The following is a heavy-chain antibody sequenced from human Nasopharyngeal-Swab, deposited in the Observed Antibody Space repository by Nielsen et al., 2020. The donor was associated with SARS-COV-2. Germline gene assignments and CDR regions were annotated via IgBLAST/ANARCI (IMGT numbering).Heavy chain of an antibody. CDR2: TSYDGSNK. J-gene: IGHJ4*02. CDR1: GFTFSRYT. Sequence: GGSLRLSCAASGFTFSRYTMHWVRQAPGKGLEWVAVTSYDGSNKYYADSVKGRFTISRDISKNTLYLQMNSLRAEDTAVFYCASTPLDSSGYYYAFHYWGRGTLVTVSS. CDR3: ASTPLDSSGYYYAFHY. D-gene: IGHD3-22*01. V-gene: IGHV3-30-3*01.